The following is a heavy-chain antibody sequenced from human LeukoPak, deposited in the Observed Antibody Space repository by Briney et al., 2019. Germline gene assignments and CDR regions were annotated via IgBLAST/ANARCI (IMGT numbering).Heavy chain of an antibody. CDR1: GFTFSSYV. CDR2: ISHDGFV. J-gene: IGHJ4*02. D-gene: IGHD5-24*01. V-gene: IGHV3-74*01. CDR3: ARDWVYKIDY. Sequence: GGSLRLSCETAGFTFSSYVMHWVRRTPGKGLVWVSRISHDGFVSYADSVKGRFTISRDNAKNTLILQMNSLRAEDTAVYYCARDWVYKIDYWGRGTLVTVSS.